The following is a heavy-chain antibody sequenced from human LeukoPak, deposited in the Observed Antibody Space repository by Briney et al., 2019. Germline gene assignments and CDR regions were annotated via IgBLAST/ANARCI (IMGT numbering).Heavy chain of an antibody. J-gene: IGHJ4*02. CDR1: GNTFTGYY. Sequence: ASVKVSCKASGNTFTGYYMHWVRRAPGQGLEWMGWINPNSGGTNYAQKFQGRVTMTRDTSIGSAYMELSRLRSDDTAVYYCARRPQYCRGGACYDWGQGTLVTVSS. CDR3: ARRPQYCRGGACYD. V-gene: IGHV1-2*02. CDR2: INPNSGGT. D-gene: IGHD2-15*01.